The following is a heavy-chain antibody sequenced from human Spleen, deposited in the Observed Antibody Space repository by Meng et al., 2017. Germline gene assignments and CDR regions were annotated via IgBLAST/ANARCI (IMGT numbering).Heavy chain of an antibody. Sequence: KVSCKGSGYSFTSYWIGWVRQMPGKGLEWMGIIYPGDSNMRYSPSFQGQVTISADKSISTAYLQWSSLKASDTAMYYCARPIYGVVIDAFNIWGQGTTVTVSS. J-gene: IGHJ3*02. CDR2: IYPGDSNM. V-gene: IGHV5-51*01. CDR1: GYSFTSYW. CDR3: ARPIYGVVIDAFNI. D-gene: IGHD3-3*01.